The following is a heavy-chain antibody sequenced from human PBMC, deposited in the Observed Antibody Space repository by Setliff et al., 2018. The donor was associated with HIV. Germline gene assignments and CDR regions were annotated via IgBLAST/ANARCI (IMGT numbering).Heavy chain of an antibody. V-gene: IGHV4-61*09. D-gene: IGHD3-3*01. CDR1: GGSISSGSYY. CDR3: ARSTYYDVWTGHAVFDN. CDR2: FYTTGST. Sequence: SETLSLTCTVSGGSISSGSYYWSWIRQSAGKGLEWIGHFYTTGSTNYNPSLNSRVTISVDTSKNQFSLKLSSVTAADTAVYYCARSTYYDVWTGHAVFDNWGQGTPVTVSS. J-gene: IGHJ4*02.